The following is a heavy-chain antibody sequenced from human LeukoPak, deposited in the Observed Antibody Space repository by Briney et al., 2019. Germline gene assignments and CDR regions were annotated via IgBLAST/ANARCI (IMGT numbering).Heavy chain of an antibody. CDR2: IYSGGST. CDR3: ASFVAAAGYNWFDP. Sequence: PGGPLRLSCAASGFTVSSNYMSWVRQAPGKGLEWVSVIYSGGSTYYADSVKGRFTISRDNSKNTLYLQMNSLRAEDTAVYYCASFVAAAGYNWFDPWGQGTLVTVSS. D-gene: IGHD6-13*01. CDR1: GFTVSSNY. J-gene: IGHJ5*02. V-gene: IGHV3-53*01.